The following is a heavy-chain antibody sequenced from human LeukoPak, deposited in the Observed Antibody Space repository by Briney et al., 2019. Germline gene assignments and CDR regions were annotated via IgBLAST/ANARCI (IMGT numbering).Heavy chain of an antibody. D-gene: IGHD5-12*01. Sequence: ASVKVSCKASGYIFTSYGISWVRRAAGQGLEWRGWISAYNGYTNYAQKLQGRVTMITDTSTSTLYMELRSLRSDDTAVYYCARGRRRLQPFDIWGQGTMVTVSS. V-gene: IGHV1-18*01. CDR1: GYIFTSYG. CDR2: ISAYNGYT. J-gene: IGHJ3*02. CDR3: ARGRRRLQPFDI.